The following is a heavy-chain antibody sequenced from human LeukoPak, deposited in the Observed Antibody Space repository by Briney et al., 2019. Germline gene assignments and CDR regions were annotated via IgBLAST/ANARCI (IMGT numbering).Heavy chain of an antibody. J-gene: IGHJ4*02. CDR2: ISWNSGSI. CDR1: GFTFDDYA. D-gene: IGHD3-9*01. CDR3: AKDNDDILTGLFDY. V-gene: IGHV3-9*03. Sequence: GRSLRLSCAASGFTFDDYAMHWVRQAPGKGLEWVSGISWNSGSIGYADSVKGRFTISRDNAKNSLYLRMNSLRAEDMALYYCAKDNDDILTGLFDYWGQGTLVTVSS.